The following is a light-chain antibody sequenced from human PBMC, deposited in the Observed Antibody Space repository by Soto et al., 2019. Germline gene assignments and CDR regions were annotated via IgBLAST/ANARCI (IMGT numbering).Light chain of an antibody. CDR2: DVS. Sequence: QSVLTQPASVSVSPGQSITISCTGTSSDVGAYNYVSWYQQHPAKVPKLMIYDVSNRPSGVSDRFSGSKSGNTASLTISGGQAEEEADYSCHSYTRSSTDVFGDETKGPVL. CDR1: SSDVGAYNY. V-gene: IGLV2-14*01. J-gene: IGLJ1*01. CDR3: HSYTRSSTDV.